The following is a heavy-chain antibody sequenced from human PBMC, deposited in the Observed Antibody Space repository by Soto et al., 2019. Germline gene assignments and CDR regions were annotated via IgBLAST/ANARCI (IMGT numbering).Heavy chain of an antibody. Sequence: ASVKVSCKASGFTFTSSAMQWVRQARGQRLEWIGWIVVGSGNTNYAQKFQERVTITRDMSTSTAYMKLSSLRSEDTAVYYCAADFYHYDILTGYYPWAQGTLVTVSS. CDR1: GFTFTSSA. D-gene: IGHD3-9*01. J-gene: IGHJ5*02. CDR2: IVVGSGNT. CDR3: AADFYHYDILTGYYP. V-gene: IGHV1-58*02.